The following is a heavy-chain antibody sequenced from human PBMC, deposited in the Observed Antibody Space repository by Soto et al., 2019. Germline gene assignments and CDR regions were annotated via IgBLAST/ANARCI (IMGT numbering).Heavy chain of an antibody. V-gene: IGHV1-18*01. CDR3: ARDRGTSAWYSFDH. D-gene: IGHD6-19*01. Sequence: ASVKVSCKASGYTFTTDGISWVRQAPGQGLEWMGWISTYNGNTNYAQKLRDRVTMTTDTSTSTAYMELRGLTSDDTAVYYCARDRGTSAWYSFDHWGQGTLVTVSS. J-gene: IGHJ4*02. CDR1: GYTFTTDG. CDR2: ISTYNGNT.